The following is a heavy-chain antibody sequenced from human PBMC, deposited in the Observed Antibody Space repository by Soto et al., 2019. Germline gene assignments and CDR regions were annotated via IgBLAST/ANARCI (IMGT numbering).Heavy chain of an antibody. J-gene: IGHJ5*02. CDR2: INPNSGGT. D-gene: IGHD6-13*01. CDR3: ARGRAAAGNPGPWFDP. V-gene: IGHV1-2*04. CDR1: GYTFTGYY. Sequence: ASVKVSCKASGYTFTGYYMHWVRQAPGQGLEWMGWINPNSGGTNYAQKFQGWVTMTRDTSISTAYMELSRLRSDDTAVYYCARGRAAAGNPGPWFDPWGQGTLVTVSS.